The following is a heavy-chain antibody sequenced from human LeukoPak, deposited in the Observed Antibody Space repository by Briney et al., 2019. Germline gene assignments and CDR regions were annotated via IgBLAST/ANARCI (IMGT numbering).Heavy chain of an antibody. CDR1: GGTFNRYA. Sequence: SVKVFCKASGGTFNRYAISWVRQAPGQGLEYMGGIMPLFGTAYYAQEFQGRVTFTTDESASTAYMEVSSLRSEDTAVYYCASGSLGDGYGVGDYYQYMDVWGKGTTVTVSS. V-gene: IGHV1-69*05. CDR2: IMPLFGTA. CDR3: ASGSLGDGYGVGDYYQYMDV. D-gene: IGHD5-24*01. J-gene: IGHJ6*03.